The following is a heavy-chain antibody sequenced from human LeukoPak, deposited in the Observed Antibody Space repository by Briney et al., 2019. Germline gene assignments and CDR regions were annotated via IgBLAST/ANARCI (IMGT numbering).Heavy chain of an antibody. J-gene: IGHJ4*02. D-gene: IGHD6-13*01. CDR2: ISSSGSTI. V-gene: IGHV3-48*03. CDR1: GFTFSSYE. CDR3: ARVPAAAGPSYYFDY. Sequence: PGGSLRLSCAASGFTFSSYEMNWVRQAPGKGLEWVSYISSSGSTIYYADSVKGRFTISRDNAKNSLYLQMNSLRAEDTAVYYCARVPAAAGPSYYFDYWGQGTLVTVSS.